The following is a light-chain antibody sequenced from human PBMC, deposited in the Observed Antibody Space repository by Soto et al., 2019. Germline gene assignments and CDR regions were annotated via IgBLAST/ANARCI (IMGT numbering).Light chain of an antibody. Sequence: QSVLTQSSSASASLGSSVKLTCTLSSGHSSYIIAWHQQQPGKAPRYLMKVEGSGSYNKGSAVPDRFSGSSSGADRYLTISNLQFEDEADYFCETWDSNIWVFGGGTQLTVL. CDR1: SGHSSYI. CDR2: VEGSGSY. V-gene: IGLV4-60*02. J-gene: IGLJ3*02. CDR3: ETWDSNIWV.